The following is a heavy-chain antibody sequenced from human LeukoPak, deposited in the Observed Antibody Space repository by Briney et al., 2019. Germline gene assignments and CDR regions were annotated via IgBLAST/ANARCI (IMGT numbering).Heavy chain of an antibody. CDR2: MNPNSGNT. CDR3: VRDGEGVAISVNYWFDP. J-gene: IGHJ5*02. Sequence: ASVKVSCKASGYTFTSYDINWVRQATGQGLEWMGWMNPNSGNTGYAQKFQGRVTMTRDTSISTAYMELRGLRSEDTAVYYCVRDGEGVAISVNYWFDPWGQGTLVTVSS. V-gene: IGHV1-8*01. CDR1: GYTFTSYD. D-gene: IGHD3-10*01.